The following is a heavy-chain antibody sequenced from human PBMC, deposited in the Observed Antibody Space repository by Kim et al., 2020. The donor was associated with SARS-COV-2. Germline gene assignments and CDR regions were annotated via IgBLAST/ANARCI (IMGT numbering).Heavy chain of an antibody. J-gene: IGHJ4*02. V-gene: IGHV3-7*03. CDR2: IKPDGSEK. CDR3: AVYGLPATEIAFDN. Sequence: GGSLRLSCAASGFTFSSCWMSWVRQTPGRGLEWVANIKPDGSEKHYVDSVKGRFTISRDNAEDSLYLQMNSLRAEDTAVYYCAVYGLPATEIAFDNWGQGTLVTVSS. D-gene: IGHD1-20*01. CDR1: GFTFSSCW.